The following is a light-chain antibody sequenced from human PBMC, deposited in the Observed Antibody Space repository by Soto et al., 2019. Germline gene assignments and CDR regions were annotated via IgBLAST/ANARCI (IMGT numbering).Light chain of an antibody. J-gene: IGKJ1*01. V-gene: IGKV1-39*01. Sequence: DTQMTQSPPSLSASVGDSVTVTCRASQSIGSYLNWYQQQPGKAPKLLIYAASYLKSGVPSRYSGSGSGTDFTLTISSLQPEDFATYYCQQSYITPPTFGQGTKVDIK. CDR3: QQSYITPPT. CDR1: QSIGSY. CDR2: AAS.